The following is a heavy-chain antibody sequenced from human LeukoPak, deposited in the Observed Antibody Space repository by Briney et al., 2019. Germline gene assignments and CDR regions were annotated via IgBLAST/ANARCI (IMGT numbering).Heavy chain of an antibody. V-gene: IGHV1-46*01. Sequence: GASVKVSCKASGYTFTSYYMHWVRQAPGQGLEWMGIINPSGGSTSYAQKFQGRVTMTRDTSISTAYMELSRLRSDDTAVYYCARDTEYCSGGSCYGFWFDPWGQGTLVTVSS. J-gene: IGHJ5*02. CDR3: ARDTEYCSGGSCYGFWFDP. D-gene: IGHD2-15*01. CDR1: GYTFTSYY. CDR2: INPSGGST.